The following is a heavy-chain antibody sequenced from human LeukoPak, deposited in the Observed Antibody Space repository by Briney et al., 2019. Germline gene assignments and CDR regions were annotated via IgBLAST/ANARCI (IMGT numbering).Heavy chain of an antibody. CDR1: GTSISNYS. V-gene: IGHV4-4*07. D-gene: IGHD2-15*01. CDR3: ARERYDYCSGHDKGMDV. J-gene: IGHJ6*02. CDR2: FYKGGST. Sequence: SETLSLTCSVSGTSISNYSWSWIRQPAGKGLEWIGRFYKGGSTKYNFSLKSRVTMSVDTSKNLFSLKLSSVAAADTAVYYCARERYDYCSGHDKGMDVWGQGTTVTVSS.